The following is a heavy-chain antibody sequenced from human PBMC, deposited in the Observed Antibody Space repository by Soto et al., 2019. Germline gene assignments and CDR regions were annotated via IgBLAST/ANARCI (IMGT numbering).Heavy chain of an antibody. V-gene: IGHV3-30-3*01. D-gene: IGHD5-18*01. J-gene: IGHJ3*01. Sequence: QLQLVESGGGVVQPGRSLILSCAASGFTFSRNILHWVRQAPGKGLEWLAFISADGDTKYYADSVKGRFTISRDNSKNTLFLQMNSLRREDTSVYSCLGGIGYRYGYHALDLCGQGTIVTVSS. CDR1: GFTFSRNI. CDR3: LGGIGYRYGYHALDL. CDR2: ISADGDTK.